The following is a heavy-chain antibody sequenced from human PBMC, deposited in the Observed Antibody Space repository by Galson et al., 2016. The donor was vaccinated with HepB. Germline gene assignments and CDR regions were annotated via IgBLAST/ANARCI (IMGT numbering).Heavy chain of an antibody. CDR2: ISDSGGIT. J-gene: IGHJ6*03. V-gene: IGHV3-23*01. CDR1: GLTFSNYV. Sequence: SLRLSCAASGLTFSNYVMNWVRQAPGKGLEWVSVISDSGGITNYADSLRGRFTISRDNSKNTPYLQMSSLRAEDTAVYYCAKGTTTYYCYYKDVWGKGTTVTVSS. D-gene: IGHD1-1*01. CDR3: AKGTTTYYCYYKDV.